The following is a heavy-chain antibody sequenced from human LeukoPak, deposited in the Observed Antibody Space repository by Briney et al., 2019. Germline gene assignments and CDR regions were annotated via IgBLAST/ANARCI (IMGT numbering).Heavy chain of an antibody. CDR3: ARDYCSSTSCLFDY. Sequence: ASVKVSCKASGGTFSSYAISWVRQAPGQGLEWMGRINPNSGDTNYAQKFQGRVAMPRDTSISTAFMELTRLRSDDTAVYYCARDYCSSTSCLFDYWGQGTLVTVSS. CDR2: INPNSGDT. CDR1: GGTFSSYA. D-gene: IGHD2-2*01. J-gene: IGHJ4*02. V-gene: IGHV1-2*06.